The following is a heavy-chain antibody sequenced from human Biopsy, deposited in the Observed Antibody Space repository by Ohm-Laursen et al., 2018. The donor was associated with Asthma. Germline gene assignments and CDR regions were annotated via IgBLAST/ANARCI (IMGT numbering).Heavy chain of an antibody. J-gene: IGHJ5*02. V-gene: IGHV2-5*02. CDR2: IYWDDDK. D-gene: IGHD3-9*01. CDR1: GFSLSTSGVG. CDR3: ALSQDSGFDDHSPSWFDP. Sequence: TQTLTLTCTFSGFSLSTSGVGVGWIRQPPGKALEWLALIYWDDDKRYSPSLKSRLTITKDTSKNQVVLTMTNMDPVDTATYYCALSQDSGFDDHSPSWFDPWGQGTLVTVSS.